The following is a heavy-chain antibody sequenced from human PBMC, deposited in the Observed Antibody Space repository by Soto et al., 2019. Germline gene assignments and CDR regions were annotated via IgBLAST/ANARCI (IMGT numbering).Heavy chain of an antibody. J-gene: IGHJ4*02. CDR1: GFTFSSYA. D-gene: IGHD5-18*01. CDR2: ISGSGGST. V-gene: IGHV3-23*01. Sequence: GGSLRLSCAASGFTFSSYAMSWVRQAPGKGLEWVSAISGSGGSTYYADSVKGRFTISRDNSKNTLYLQMNSLRAEDTAVYYCAKVVDTANLPPYYFDYWGQGTLVTVSS. CDR3: AKVVDTANLPPYYFDY.